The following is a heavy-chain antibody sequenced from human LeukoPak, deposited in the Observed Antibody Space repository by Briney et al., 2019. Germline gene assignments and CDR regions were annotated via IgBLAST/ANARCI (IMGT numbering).Heavy chain of an antibody. Sequence: PGGSLSLSCAASGFTFSSYAMSWVRQAPGKGLEWVSAISGSGGSTYYADSVKGRFTISRDNSQNTLYLQMNSLRAEDTAVYYCAKLVPSDDFWSGYLGWFDTWGQGTLVTVSS. D-gene: IGHD3-3*01. CDR3: AKLVPSDDFWSGYLGWFDT. CDR2: ISGSGGST. V-gene: IGHV3-23*01. CDR1: GFTFSSYA. J-gene: IGHJ5*02.